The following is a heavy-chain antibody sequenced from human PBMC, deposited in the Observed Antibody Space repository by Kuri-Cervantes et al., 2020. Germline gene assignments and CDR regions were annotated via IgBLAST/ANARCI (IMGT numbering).Heavy chain of an antibody. CDR3: ATDGYGSGSGDTFDI. D-gene: IGHD3-10*01. CDR2: INHSGST. J-gene: IGHJ3*02. V-gene: IGHV4-34*01. CDR1: GGSFSGYY. Sequence: SETLSLTCAVYGGSFSGYYWSWIRQPPGKGLEWIGEINHSGSTNYNPSLKSRVTISVDTSKNQFSLKLSSVTAADTAVYYCATDGYGSGSGDTFDIWGQGTMVTVSS.